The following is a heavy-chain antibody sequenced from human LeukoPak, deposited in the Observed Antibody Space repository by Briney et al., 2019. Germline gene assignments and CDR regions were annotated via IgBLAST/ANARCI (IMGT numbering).Heavy chain of an antibody. D-gene: IGHD2-2*01. CDR2: IIPIFGTA. V-gene: IGHV1-69*13. J-gene: IGHJ4*02. CDR3: ARDLHCSSTSCYPDY. CDR1: GGTFSSYA. Sequence: SVKVSCKASGGTFSSYAISWVRQAPGQGLEWMGGIIPIFGTANYAQKFQGRVTITADESTSTAYMELSSLRSEDTAVYYCARDLHCSSTSCYPDYWGQGTLVTVSS.